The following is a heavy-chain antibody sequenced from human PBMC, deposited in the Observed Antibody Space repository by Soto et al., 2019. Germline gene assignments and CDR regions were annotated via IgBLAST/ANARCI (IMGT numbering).Heavy chain of an antibody. CDR3: ARGGYYYDSSGYYFKDAFDI. D-gene: IGHD3-22*01. Sequence: PSETLSLTCTVSGGSISSYYWSWIRQPPGKGLEWIGYIYYSGSTNYNPSLKSRVTISVDTSKNQFSLKLSSVTAADTAVYYCARGGYYYDSSGYYFKDAFDIWGQGTMVTVSS. J-gene: IGHJ3*02. CDR1: GGSISSYY. CDR2: IYYSGST. V-gene: IGHV4-59*01.